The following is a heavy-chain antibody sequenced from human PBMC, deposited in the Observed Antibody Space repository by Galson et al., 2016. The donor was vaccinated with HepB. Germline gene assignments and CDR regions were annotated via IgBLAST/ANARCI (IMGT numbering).Heavy chain of an antibody. J-gene: IGHJ6*04. CDR3: ARDGPHYVLRKYYIMDV. CDR2: MNPNSGDT. Sequence: SVKVSCKASGYTFTSYNVNWVRQAAGQGLEWMGWMNPNSGDTGYAQKFQGTVTMTMNTSISTVYMELSSLRSEDSAVYYCARDGPHYVLRKYYIMDVWGKGTTVTVSS. D-gene: IGHD3-10*02. CDR1: GYTFTSYN. V-gene: IGHV1-8*01.